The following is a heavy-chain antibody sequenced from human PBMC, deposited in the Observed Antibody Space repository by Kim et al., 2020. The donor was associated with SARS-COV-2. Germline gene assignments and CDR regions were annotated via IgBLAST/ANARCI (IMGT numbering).Heavy chain of an antibody. J-gene: IGHJ4*02. V-gene: IGHV3-15*01. CDR2: IKSKTDGGTT. D-gene: IGHD3-10*01. Sequence: GGSLRLSCAASGFTFSNAWMSWVRQAPGKGLEWVGRIKSKTDGGTTDYAAPVKGRFTISRDDSKNTLYLQMNSLKTEDTAVYYCTTVAGVVLLWFGEPARDYWGQGTLVTVSS. CDR3: TTVAGVVLLWFGEPARDY. CDR1: GFTFSNAW.